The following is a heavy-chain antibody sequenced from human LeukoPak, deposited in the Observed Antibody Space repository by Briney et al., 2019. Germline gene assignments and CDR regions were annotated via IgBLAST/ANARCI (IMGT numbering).Heavy chain of an antibody. CDR1: GFTISSYS. D-gene: IGHD3-16*01. J-gene: IGHJ5*02. Sequence: GGSLRLSCAASGFTISSYSMNWVRQAPGKGLEWVSSISSSSSYIYYADSVKGRFTISRDNAKNSLYLQMNSLRAEDTAVYYCAREAVGGFDPWGQGTLVTVSS. CDR2: ISSSSSYI. CDR3: AREAVGGFDP. V-gene: IGHV3-21*01.